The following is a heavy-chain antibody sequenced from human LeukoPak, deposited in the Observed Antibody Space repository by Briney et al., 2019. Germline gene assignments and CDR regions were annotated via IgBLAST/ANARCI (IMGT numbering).Heavy chain of an antibody. CDR1: GYTFTGYY. Sequence: ASVKVSCKASGYTFTGYYMHWVRQAPGQGLEWMGWISANNNNTDNVQKLQGRVTMTTDTSTSTAYMELRSLRSDDTAVYYCARALYHTFDYWGQGTLVTVSS. CDR3: ARALYHTFDY. V-gene: IGHV1-18*04. J-gene: IGHJ4*02. D-gene: IGHD2-2*01. CDR2: ISANNNNT.